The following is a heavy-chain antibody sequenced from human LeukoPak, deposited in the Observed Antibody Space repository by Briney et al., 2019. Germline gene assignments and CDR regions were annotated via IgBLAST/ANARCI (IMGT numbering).Heavy chain of an antibody. Sequence: SETLSLTCTVSGGSISSYYWSWIRQPPGKGLEWIGYIYYRGSTNYNPSLKSRVTISLATSKNQFSLTLSSVTAADTAVYYCARLESYYDLLTGFDPWGQGTLVTVSS. J-gene: IGHJ5*02. V-gene: IGHV4-59*08. CDR1: GGSISSYY. CDR3: ARLESYYDLLTGFDP. CDR2: IYYRGST. D-gene: IGHD3-9*01.